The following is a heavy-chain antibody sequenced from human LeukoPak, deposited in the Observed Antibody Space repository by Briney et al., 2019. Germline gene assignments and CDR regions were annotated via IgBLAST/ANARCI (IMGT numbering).Heavy chain of an antibody. CDR3: ARARLYYYGSGSYYHQNGFDP. CDR1: GGSFSGYY. CDR2: IKQSGST. V-gene: IGHV4-34*01. J-gene: IGHJ5*02. D-gene: IGHD3-10*01. Sequence: PSETLSLTCAVYGGSFSGYYWSWIPQPPGKGLEWIGEIKQSGSTNYNPPLKSRVTISVDTSKNQFSLKLSSVTAADTAVYYCARARLYYYGSGSYYHQNGFDPWGQGTLVTVSS.